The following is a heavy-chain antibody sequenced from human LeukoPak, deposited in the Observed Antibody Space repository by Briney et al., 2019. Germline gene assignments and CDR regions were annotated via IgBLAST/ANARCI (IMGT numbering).Heavy chain of an antibody. V-gene: IGHV4-4*07. Sequence: AETLSLTCTVSGGSISGYYWDWIRQPAGKGLEWIGRIYTTGSTNYSPSLKSRVSMSMDTSKNQFSLNLNSVTAADTAVYYCGRERGDMVRVFDYWGQGTLVTVSS. CDR1: GGSISGYY. CDR3: GRERGDMVRVFDY. CDR2: IYTTGST. D-gene: IGHD3-10*01. J-gene: IGHJ4*02.